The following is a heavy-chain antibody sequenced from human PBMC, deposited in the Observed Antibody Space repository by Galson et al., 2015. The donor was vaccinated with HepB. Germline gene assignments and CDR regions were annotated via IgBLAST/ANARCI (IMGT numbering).Heavy chain of an antibody. Sequence: SLRLSCAASGFTFSSYSMNWVRQAPGKGLEWVSSINSSSSYLSYADSVKGRFTISRDNANNSLYLQMNSLRAEDTAVYYCARAGGDHGYWGQGTQVTVSS. CDR2: INSSSSYL. J-gene: IGHJ4*02. CDR1: GFTFSSYS. CDR3: ARAGGDHGY. D-gene: IGHD4-17*01. V-gene: IGHV3-21*01.